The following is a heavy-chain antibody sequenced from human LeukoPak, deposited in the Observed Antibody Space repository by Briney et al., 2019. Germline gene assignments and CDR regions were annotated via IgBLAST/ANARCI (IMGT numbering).Heavy chain of an antibody. CDR1: GSSFTTYW. Sequence: GESLKISCRGSGSSFTTYWIGWVRQMPGKGREWMGIIYPGDSDTRYSPSFQGQVTISADKSINTAYLQWSSLKASDTAMYYCARRQGCSSTSCPPDSWGQGTLVTVSS. CDR3: ARRQGCSSTSCPPDS. J-gene: IGHJ4*02. V-gene: IGHV5-51*01. D-gene: IGHD2-2*01. CDR2: IYPGDSDT.